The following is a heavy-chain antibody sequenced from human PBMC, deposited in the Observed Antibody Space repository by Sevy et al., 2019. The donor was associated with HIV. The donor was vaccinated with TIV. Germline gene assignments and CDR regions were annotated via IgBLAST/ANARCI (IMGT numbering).Heavy chain of an antibody. V-gene: IGHV5-51*01. D-gene: IGHD3-22*01. Sequence: GKSLKISCKGSGYIFKNYWIGWVRQVPGKGLEWMGIFYPGNSDVRDSPSFQGHVTISADKSISAAYLQWRSLKASDTAMHFCARGLYYYACSGYSDAFDIWGQGTMVTVSS. CDR2: FYPGNSDV. J-gene: IGHJ3*02. CDR1: GYIFKNYW. CDR3: ARGLYYYACSGYSDAFDI.